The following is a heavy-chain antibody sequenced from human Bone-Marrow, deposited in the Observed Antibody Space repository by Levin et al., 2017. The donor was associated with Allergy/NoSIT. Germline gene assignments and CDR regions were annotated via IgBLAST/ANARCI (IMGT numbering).Heavy chain of an antibody. D-gene: IGHD5-24*01. CDR3: ARGTGMATIWVYFDY. V-gene: IGHV4-4*07. Sequence: SQTLSLTCTVSGGSISSYYWSWIRQPAGKGLEWIGRIYTSGSTNYNPSLKSRVTMSVDTSKNQFSLKLSSVTAADTAVYYCARGTGMATIWVYFDYWGQGTLVTVSS. CDR1: GGSISSYY. CDR2: IYTSGST. J-gene: IGHJ4*02.